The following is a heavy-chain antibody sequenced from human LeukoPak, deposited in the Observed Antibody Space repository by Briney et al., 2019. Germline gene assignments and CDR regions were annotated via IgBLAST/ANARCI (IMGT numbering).Heavy chain of an antibody. CDR3: ARAPGRTAVAGTRYFDY. Sequence: ASVKVSCKASGYPFTSYGISWVRQAPGQGLEWMGWISAYNGNTNYAQKLQGRVTMTTDTSTSTAYMELRSLRSDDTAVYYCARAPGRTAVAGTRYFDYWGQGTLVTVSS. J-gene: IGHJ4*02. D-gene: IGHD6-19*01. CDR2: ISAYNGNT. V-gene: IGHV1-18*01. CDR1: GYPFTSYG.